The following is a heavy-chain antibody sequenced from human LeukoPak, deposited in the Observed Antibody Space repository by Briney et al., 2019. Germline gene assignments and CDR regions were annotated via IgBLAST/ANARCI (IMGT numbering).Heavy chain of an antibody. CDR2: ISGSGGST. CDR1: GFTFSSYA. J-gene: IGHJ4*02. CDR3: AKSSVAGLTRGYFDY. Sequence: GGSLRLSCAASGFTFSSYAMSWFRQAPGKGLEWVSSISGSGGSTYYADSVKGRFTISRDNSKNTLYLQMNSLRAEDTAVYYCAKSSVAGLTRGYFDYWGQGTLVTVSS. D-gene: IGHD6-19*01. V-gene: IGHV3-23*01.